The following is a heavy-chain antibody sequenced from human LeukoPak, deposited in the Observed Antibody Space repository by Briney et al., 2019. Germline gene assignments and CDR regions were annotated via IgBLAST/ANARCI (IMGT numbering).Heavy chain of an antibody. D-gene: IGHD6-13*01. V-gene: IGHV3-23*01. J-gene: IGHJ4*02. CDR1: GFTFSSYA. Sequence: GGSLRLSCAAFGFTFSSYAMSWVRQAPGKGLEWVSAISGSGGSTYYADSVKGRFTISRDNSKNTLYLQMNSLRAEDTAVYYCARLYSSSWYTEVWGQGTLVTVSS. CDR3: ARLYSSSWYTEV. CDR2: ISGSGGST.